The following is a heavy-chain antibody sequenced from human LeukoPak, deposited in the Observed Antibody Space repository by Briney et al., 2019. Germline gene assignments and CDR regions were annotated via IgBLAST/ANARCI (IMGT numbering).Heavy chain of an antibody. V-gene: IGHV1-2*02. CDR3: AAPSPYYDSSGHITNGGENFDY. CDR1: GYTFTGYY. Sequence: ASVKVSCKASGYTFTGYYMHWVRQAPGQGLEWMGWINLNSGGRIYAQKFQGRVTMTRDTSISTAYMELSRLRSDDTAMYYCAAPSPYYDSSGHITNGGENFDYWGQGTLVTVSS. D-gene: IGHD3-22*01. J-gene: IGHJ4*02. CDR2: INLNSGGR.